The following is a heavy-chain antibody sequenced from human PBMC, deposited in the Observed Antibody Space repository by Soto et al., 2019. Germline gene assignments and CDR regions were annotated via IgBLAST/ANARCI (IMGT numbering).Heavy chain of an antibody. V-gene: IGHV1-18*01. CDR1: GYTFTSYG. J-gene: IGHJ5*02. D-gene: IGHD3-3*01. Sequence: QVQLVQSGAEVKKPGASVKVSCKASGYTFTSYGISWVRQAPGQGLEWMGWISAYNGNTNYAQKLQGRVTMTTDTPPSTADMELRILRLDDTAVYYCAREVKSSYYDFWSGYYVYSWFAPWGHGTLVTVSS. CDR3: AREVKSSYYDFWSGYYVYSWFAP. CDR2: ISAYNGNT.